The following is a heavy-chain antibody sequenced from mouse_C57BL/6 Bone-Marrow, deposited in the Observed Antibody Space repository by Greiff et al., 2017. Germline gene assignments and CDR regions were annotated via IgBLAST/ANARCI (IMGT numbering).Heavy chain of an antibody. Sequence: VQLQQSGAELVRPGTSVKVSCKASGYAFTNYLIEWVKQRPGQGLEWIGVINPGSGGTNYNEKFKGKATLTADKSSSTAYMQLSSLTSEDSAVYFCARGKGYGNYPYFDYWGQGTTLTVSS. CDR2: INPGSGGT. D-gene: IGHD2-1*01. CDR1: GYAFTNYL. J-gene: IGHJ2*01. V-gene: IGHV1-54*01. CDR3: ARGKGYGNYPYFDY.